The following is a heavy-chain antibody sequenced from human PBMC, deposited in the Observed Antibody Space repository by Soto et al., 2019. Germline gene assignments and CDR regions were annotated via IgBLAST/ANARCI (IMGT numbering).Heavy chain of an antibody. CDR1: GYTFTSYG. J-gene: IGHJ4*02. CDR3: ARGANYYGSVLLAY. Sequence: GASVKVSCKASGYTFTSYGISWVRQAPGQGLEWMGWISAYNGNTNYAQKLQGRVTMTTDTSTSTAYMELRSLRSDDTAVYYCARGANYYGSVLLAYWGQGTLVTVSS. CDR2: ISAYNGNT. V-gene: IGHV1-18*01. D-gene: IGHD3-10*01.